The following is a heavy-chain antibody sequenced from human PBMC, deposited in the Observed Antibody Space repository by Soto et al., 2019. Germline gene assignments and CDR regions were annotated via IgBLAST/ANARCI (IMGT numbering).Heavy chain of an antibody. J-gene: IGHJ4*02. Sequence: QVQLVESGGGVVQPGRSLRLSCAASGFTFSSYGMHWVRQAPGKGLEWVAVISYDGINKYYADSVKGRFTISRDNSKNTLYLQMNSLRAEDTAVYYCAKGAVMVRGPTISHPDYWGQGTLVTVSS. D-gene: IGHD3-10*01. CDR2: ISYDGINK. V-gene: IGHV3-30*18. CDR3: AKGAVMVRGPTISHPDY. CDR1: GFTFSSYG.